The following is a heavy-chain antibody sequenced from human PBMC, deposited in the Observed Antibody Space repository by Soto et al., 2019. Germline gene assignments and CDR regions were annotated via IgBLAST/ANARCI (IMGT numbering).Heavy chain of an antibody. CDR2: IYYSGST. Sequence: NPSETLSLTCTVSGGSISSYYWSWIRQPPGKGLEWIGYIYYSGSTNYNPSLKSRVTISVDTSKNQFSLKLSSVTAADTAVYYCARSIVVVPAAIVHYGMDVWGQGTTVTVSS. CDR1: GGSISSYY. V-gene: IGHV4-59*01. CDR3: ARSIVVVPAAIVHYGMDV. D-gene: IGHD2-2*02. J-gene: IGHJ6*02.